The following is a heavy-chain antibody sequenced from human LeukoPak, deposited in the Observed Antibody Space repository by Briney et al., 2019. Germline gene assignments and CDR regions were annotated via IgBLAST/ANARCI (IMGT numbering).Heavy chain of an antibody. Sequence: GASVKVSCKASGYTFTSYGISWVRQAPGQGLEWMGWISVYNGNTNYAQKLQGRVTLTTDTSTSTAYMELRSLRSDDTAVYYCARDLTNWNDESEGAFDIWGQGTMVTVSS. CDR1: GYTFTSYG. CDR3: ARDLTNWNDESEGAFDI. CDR2: ISVYNGNT. D-gene: IGHD1-1*01. J-gene: IGHJ3*02. V-gene: IGHV1-18*01.